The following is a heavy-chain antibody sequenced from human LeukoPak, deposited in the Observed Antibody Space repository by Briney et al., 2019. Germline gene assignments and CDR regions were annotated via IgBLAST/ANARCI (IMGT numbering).Heavy chain of an antibody. CDR3: ARGEDTAMARGWFDP. Sequence: SETLSLTCTVSGGSISSYYWSWIRQPPGKGLEWIGYIYYSGSTNYNPSLKSRVTISVDTSKNQFSLKLSSVTAADTAVYYCARGEDTAMARGWFDPWGQGTLVTVSS. D-gene: IGHD5-18*01. CDR2: IYYSGST. J-gene: IGHJ5*02. CDR1: GGSISSYY. V-gene: IGHV4-59*08.